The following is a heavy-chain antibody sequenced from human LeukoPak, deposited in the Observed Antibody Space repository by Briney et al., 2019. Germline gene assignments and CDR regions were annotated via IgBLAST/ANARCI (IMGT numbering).Heavy chain of an antibody. D-gene: IGHD2-2*01. CDR1: GYSFSSYW. CDR3: ARHLSDITSSPNY. J-gene: IGHJ4*02. V-gene: IGHV5-51*01. CDR2: IYPRDSRT. Sequence: GESLKISCKGSGYSFSSYWIAWVRQMPGKGLEWMGVIYPRDSRTTYSPSFQDQVTISADKSISTAYLQWTSLKASDTAMYYCARHLSDITSSPNYWGPGTLVTVSP.